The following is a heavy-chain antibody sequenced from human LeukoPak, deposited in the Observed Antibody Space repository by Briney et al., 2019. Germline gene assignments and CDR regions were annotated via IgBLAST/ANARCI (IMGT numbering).Heavy chain of an antibody. D-gene: IGHD3-22*01. J-gene: IGHJ4*02. CDR3: ASPGHSSGYF. Sequence: HPGGSLRLSCAASGFTFSSYSMNWVRQAPGKGLEWVSYISSSSSSTIYYADSVKVRFTISRDNAKNSLYLQMNSLRAEDTAVYYCASPGHSSGYFWGQGTLVTVSS. CDR2: ISSSSSSTI. CDR1: GFTFSSYS. V-gene: IGHV3-48*01.